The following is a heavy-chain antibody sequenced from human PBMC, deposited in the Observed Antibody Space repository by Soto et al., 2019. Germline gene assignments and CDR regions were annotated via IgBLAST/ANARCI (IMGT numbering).Heavy chain of an antibody. J-gene: IGHJ5*02. D-gene: IGHD2-2*01. CDR3: ARDSIGVVVPAADNWFDP. CDR1: GFTFSSYG. V-gene: IGHV3-33*01. CDR2: IWYDGSNK. Sequence: GGSLRLSCAASGFTFSSYGMHWVRQAPGKGLEWVAVIWYDGSNKYYADSVKGRFTISRDNSKNTLYLHMNSLRAEDTAVYYCARDSIGVVVPAADNWFDPWGQGTLVTVSS.